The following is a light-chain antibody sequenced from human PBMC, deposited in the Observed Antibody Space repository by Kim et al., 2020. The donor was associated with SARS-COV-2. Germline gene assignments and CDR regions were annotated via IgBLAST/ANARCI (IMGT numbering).Light chain of an antibody. Sequence: PGKTARITCGGNNIGSKSVQWYQQKPGQAPVLVIYYDSDRPSGIPERFSGSNSGNTATLTISRVEAGDEADYYCQVWDSSSDHPVVFGGGTQLTVL. CDR2: YDS. J-gene: IGLJ2*01. CDR3: QVWDSSSDHPVV. CDR1: NIGSKS. V-gene: IGLV3-21*04.